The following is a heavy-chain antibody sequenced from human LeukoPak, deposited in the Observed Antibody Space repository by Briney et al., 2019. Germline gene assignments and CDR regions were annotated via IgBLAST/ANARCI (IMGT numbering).Heavy chain of an antibody. CDR2: ISSSSSYI. Sequence: PGGSLRLSCAASGFTFSSYSMNWVRQAPGKGLEWVSSISSSSSYIYYADSVKGRFTISRDNAKNSLYLQMNSLRAEDTAVYYCARDAITSSSGWFSRYYYMDVWGKGTTVTVSS. V-gene: IGHV3-21*01. D-gene: IGHD6-19*01. CDR1: GFTFSSYS. J-gene: IGHJ6*03. CDR3: ARDAITSSSGWFSRYYYMDV.